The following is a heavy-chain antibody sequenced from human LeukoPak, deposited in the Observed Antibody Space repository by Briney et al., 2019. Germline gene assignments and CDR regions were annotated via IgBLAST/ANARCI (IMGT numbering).Heavy chain of an antibody. CDR1: GGSFSGYY. D-gene: IGHD3-3*01. CDR3: ARGFYDFWSGYYGYFDY. Sequence: SETLSLTCAVSGGSFSGYYWSWIRQPPGKGLEWIGEINHSGSANYNPSLKSRVTISVDTSKNQFSLKLSSVTAADTAVYYCARGFYDFWSGYYGYFDYWGQGTLVTVSS. V-gene: IGHV4-34*01. J-gene: IGHJ4*02. CDR2: INHSGSA.